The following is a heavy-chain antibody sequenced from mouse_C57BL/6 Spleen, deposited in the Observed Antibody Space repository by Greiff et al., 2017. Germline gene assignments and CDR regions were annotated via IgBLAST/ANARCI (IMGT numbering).Heavy chain of an antibody. D-gene: IGHD2-3*01. CDR3: ARSDVYYVYYFDY. CDR2: INPYNGDT. CDR1: GYSFTGYF. Sequence: EVKLQESGPELVKPGDSVKISCKASGYSFTGYFMNWVMQSHGKSLEWIGRINPYNGDTFYNQKLKGKATLTVDKSSSTAHMELRSLTSEDSAVYYCARSDVYYVYYFDYWGQGTTLTVSS. V-gene: IGHV1-20*01. J-gene: IGHJ2*01.